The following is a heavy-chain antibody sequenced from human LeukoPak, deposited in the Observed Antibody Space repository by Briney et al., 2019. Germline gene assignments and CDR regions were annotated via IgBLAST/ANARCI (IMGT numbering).Heavy chain of an antibody. CDR3: ARGVGDY. CDR1: GYTLTELS. J-gene: IGHJ4*02. Sequence: ASVKVSCKVSGYTLTELSMHWVRQAPGKGLEWMGGFDPEDGETIYAQKFQGRVTMTTDTSTSTAYMELRSLRSDDTAVYYCARGVGDYWGQGTLVTVSS. D-gene: IGHD5/OR15-5a*01. V-gene: IGHV1-24*01. CDR2: FDPEDGET.